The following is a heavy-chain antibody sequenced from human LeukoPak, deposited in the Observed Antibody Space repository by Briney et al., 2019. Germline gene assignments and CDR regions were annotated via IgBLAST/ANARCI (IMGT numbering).Heavy chain of an antibody. Sequence: PGRSLRLSCAASGFTFSSYGMHWVRQAPGKGLEWVAVIWYDGSNKYYADSVKGRFTISRDNSRSTLYLQMKSLRAEDTALYYCAKWGDYDVLTGYYVPDYWGQGTRVTVSS. CDR1: GFTFSSYG. V-gene: IGHV3-33*06. CDR3: AKWGDYDVLTGYYVPDY. D-gene: IGHD3-9*01. CDR2: IWYDGSNK. J-gene: IGHJ4*02.